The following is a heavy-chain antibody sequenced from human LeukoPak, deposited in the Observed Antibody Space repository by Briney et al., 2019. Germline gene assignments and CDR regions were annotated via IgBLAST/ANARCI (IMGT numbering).Heavy chain of an antibody. V-gene: IGHV4-59*01. CDR1: GGSISSYY. CDR3: ARGSTSDYGDYFDY. CDR2: IYYSGST. J-gene: IGHJ4*02. Sequence: SETLSLTCTVSGGSISSYYWSWIRQPPGKGLGWVGYIYYSGSTNYNPSLKSRVTISVDTSKNQFSLKLSSVTAADTAVYYCARGSTSDYGDYFDYWGQGTLVTVSS. D-gene: IGHD4-17*01.